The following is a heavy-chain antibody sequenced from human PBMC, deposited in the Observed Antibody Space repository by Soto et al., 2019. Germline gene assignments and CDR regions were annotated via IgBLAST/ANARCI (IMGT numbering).Heavy chain of an antibody. CDR2: INHRGSL. Sequence: SETLSLTGTVTCGSMTSGDQYWTWIRHRPGGGLEWFGYINHRGSLYYNPSLKSRVSMSVDTSKNQFSLNLSSVTAADTAVYYCARDLCPLGSGSPCPLYGMDVWGQGTTVTVSS. D-gene: IGHD3-10*01. CDR1: CGSMTSGDQY. CDR3: ARDLCPLGSGSPCPLYGMDV. V-gene: IGHV4-31*03. J-gene: IGHJ6*02.